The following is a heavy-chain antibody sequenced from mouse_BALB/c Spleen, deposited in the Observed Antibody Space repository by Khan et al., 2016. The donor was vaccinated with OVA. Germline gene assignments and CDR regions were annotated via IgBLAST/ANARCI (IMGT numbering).Heavy chain of an antibody. Sequence: QVQLQQPGAELVKPVASVKLSCKASGYTFTSYYMYWVKQRPGQGLEWIGGINPSDGGTNFNEKFKSKATLTVDKSSNTAYMQLSSLTSEDSAVYYCTRSGWAAFAYWGQGTLVTVSA. D-gene: IGHD1-1*02. V-gene: IGHV1S81*02. CDR3: TRSGWAAFAY. CDR2: INPSDGGT. CDR1: GYTFTSYY. J-gene: IGHJ3*01.